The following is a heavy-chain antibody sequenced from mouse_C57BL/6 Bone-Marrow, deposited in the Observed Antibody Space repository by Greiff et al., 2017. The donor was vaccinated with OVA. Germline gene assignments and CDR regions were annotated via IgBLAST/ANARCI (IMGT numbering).Heavy chain of an antibody. CDR2: IYPSDSET. CDR1: GYTFTSYW. D-gene: IGHD2-5*01. Sequence: QVHVKQPGAELVRPGSSVKLSCKASGYTFTSYWMDWVKQRPGQGLEWIGNIYPSDSETPYNQKFKDKATLTVYKSSSPAYMQLSSLTSEDSAVYYCARWDCSNSWFAYWGQGTLVTVSA. V-gene: IGHV1-61*01. CDR3: ARWDCSNSWFAY. J-gene: IGHJ3*01.